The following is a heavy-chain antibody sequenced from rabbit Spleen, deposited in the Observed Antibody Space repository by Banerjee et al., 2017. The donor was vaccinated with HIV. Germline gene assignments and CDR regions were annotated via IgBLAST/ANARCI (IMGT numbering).Heavy chain of an antibody. V-gene: IGHV1S40*01. CDR3: ARDTGSSFSSYGMDL. Sequence: QSLEESGGDLVKPEGSLTLTCTASGFSFSSSYYMCWVRQAPGKGLEYIACIYDDSSGSTMYANWAKGRFTISKTSSTTVTLQLTSLTVADTATYFCARDTGSSFSSYGMDLWGPGTLVTVS. D-gene: IGHD8-1*01. J-gene: IGHJ6*01. CDR1: GFSFSSSYY. CDR2: IYDDSSGST.